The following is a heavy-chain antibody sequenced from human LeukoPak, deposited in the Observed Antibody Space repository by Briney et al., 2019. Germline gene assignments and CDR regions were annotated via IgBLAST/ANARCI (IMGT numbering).Heavy chain of an antibody. CDR1: GGSMRGYY. CDR2: VFYSGST. J-gene: IGHJ6*03. V-gene: IGHV4-59*08. D-gene: IGHD6-13*01. Sequence: SETLSLTCTVSGGSMRGYYWSWIRQPPGKGLEWIGYVFYSGSTNYNPSLKSRVTISVDTSKNNISLKLTSVTVADTAVDDCARQRTAADYSYYYYMDVWGKGTTVTVSS. CDR3: ARQRTAADYSYYYYMDV.